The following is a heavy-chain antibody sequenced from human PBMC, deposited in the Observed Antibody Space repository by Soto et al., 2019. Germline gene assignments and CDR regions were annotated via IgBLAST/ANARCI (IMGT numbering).Heavy chain of an antibody. J-gene: IGHJ5*02. V-gene: IGHV3-30-3*01. CDR3: ARENQQWLVNWFDP. CDR1: GFTFSSYA. CDR2: ISYDGSNK. D-gene: IGHD6-19*01. Sequence: VQLVESGGGLVQAGGSLRLFCAVSGFTFSSYAMHWVRQAPGKGLEWVAVISYDGSNKYYADSVKGRFTISRDNSKNTLYLQMNSLRAEDTAVYYCARENQQWLVNWFDPWGQGTLVTVSS.